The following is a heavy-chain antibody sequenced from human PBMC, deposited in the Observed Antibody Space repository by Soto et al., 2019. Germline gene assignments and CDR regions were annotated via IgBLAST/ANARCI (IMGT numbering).Heavy chain of an antibody. CDR2: IYYSGST. CDR1: GGSVSSGSYY. CDR3: ARARTLYGDFDY. D-gene: IGHD4-17*01. Sequence: QVQLQESGPGLVKPSETLSLTCTVSGGSVSSGSYYWTWIRQPPGKGLEWIGYIYYSGSTNYNPCLKSRVTISVDTSKNQFSLKLSSVTAADTAVYYCARARTLYGDFDYWGQGTLVTVSS. J-gene: IGHJ4*02. V-gene: IGHV4-61*01.